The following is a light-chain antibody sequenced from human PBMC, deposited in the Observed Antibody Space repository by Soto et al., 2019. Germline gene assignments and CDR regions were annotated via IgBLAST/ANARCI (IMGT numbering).Light chain of an antibody. V-gene: IGKV3-15*01. J-gene: IGKJ1*01. CDR2: GAT. Sequence: EIVMTQSPATLSVSPGERATISCRASQSVNSNLAWYQHKPGQAPRLLIYGATPSATGIPARFSGSGSGTEFTLTISSLQSEDFAVYYCQQYNDWPRTFGQGTKVDIK. CDR3: QQYNDWPRT. CDR1: QSVNSN.